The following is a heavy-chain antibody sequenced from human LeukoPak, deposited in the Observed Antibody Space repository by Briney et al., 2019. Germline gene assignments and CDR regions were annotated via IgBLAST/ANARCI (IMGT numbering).Heavy chain of an antibody. CDR1: GGSISSYY. J-gene: IGHJ6*03. V-gene: IGHV4-59*12. D-gene: IGHD3-10*01. Sequence: PSETLSLTCTVSGGSISSYYWSWIRQPPGKGLEWIGYIYYSGSTNYNPSLKSRVTMSVDTSKNQFSLKLSSVTAADTAVYYCARAARTGNYYYYMDVWGKGTTVTISS. CDR3: ARAARTGNYYYYMDV. CDR2: IYYSGST.